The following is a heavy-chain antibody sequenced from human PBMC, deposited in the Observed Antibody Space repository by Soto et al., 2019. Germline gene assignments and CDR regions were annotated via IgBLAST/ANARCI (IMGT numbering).Heavy chain of an antibody. CDR1: GGSTSSSNYQ. CDR2: VYYNGNT. J-gene: IGHJ4*02. D-gene: IGHD1-26*01. V-gene: IGHV4-39*02. CDR3: ARGSGRYHPRYFDY. Sequence: AXETLSLTCTVSGGSTSSSNYQWVWIRQPPGKGLEWIGNVYYNGNTYYNPSLSSRLTISVDTSNNHFSLKVKSVTAADTAVYYCARGSGRYHPRYFDYWGPGTLVTVSS.